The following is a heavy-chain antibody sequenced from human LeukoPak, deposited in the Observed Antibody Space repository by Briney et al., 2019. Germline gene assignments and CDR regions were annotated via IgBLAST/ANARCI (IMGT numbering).Heavy chain of an antibody. V-gene: IGHV1-2*06. CDR3: ARHQGSLTRSWYTGY. CDR1: GYTFTGYH. J-gene: IGHJ4*02. CDR2: INPYSGDT. D-gene: IGHD6-13*01. Sequence: GASVKVSXKASGYTFTGYHIHWVRQAPGQGLEWMGRINPYSGDTNFAQKFQGRVTMTRDTSITTAYMDLSSLTPDDTAVYFCARHQGSLTRSWYTGYWGQGTQVTVSS.